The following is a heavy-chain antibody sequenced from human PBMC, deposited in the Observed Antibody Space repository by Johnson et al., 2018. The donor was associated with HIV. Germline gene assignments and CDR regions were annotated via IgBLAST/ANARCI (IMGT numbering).Heavy chain of an antibody. D-gene: IGHD5-24*01. CDR1: GFTFDDYG. Sequence: VQLVESGGGVVRPGGSLRLSCAASGFTFDDYGMSWVRQGPGKGLQWVSVIYSGGSTYYADSVKDSFTISRDNSKNTLYLQMNSLRAEDTAVYYWPRGRDGYNADAVDIWGQGTMVTVSS. J-gene: IGHJ3*02. CDR2: IYSGGST. V-gene: IGHV3-66*01. CDR3: PRGRDGYNADAVDI.